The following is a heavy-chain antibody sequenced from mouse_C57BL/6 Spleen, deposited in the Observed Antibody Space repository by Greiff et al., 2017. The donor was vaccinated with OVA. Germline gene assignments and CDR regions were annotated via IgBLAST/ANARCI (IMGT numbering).Heavy chain of an antibody. CDR3: AREDYYGSSYGWYFDG. J-gene: IGHJ1*03. CDR2: IYPGDGDT. Sequence: VQLQESGPELVKPGASVKISCKASGYAFSSSWMNWVKQRPGKGLEWIGRIYPGDGDTNYNGKFKGKATLTADKSSSTAYMQLSSLTSEDSAVYFCAREDYYGSSYGWYFDGWGTGTTVTVSS. D-gene: IGHD1-1*01. CDR1: GYAFSSSW. V-gene: IGHV1-82*01.